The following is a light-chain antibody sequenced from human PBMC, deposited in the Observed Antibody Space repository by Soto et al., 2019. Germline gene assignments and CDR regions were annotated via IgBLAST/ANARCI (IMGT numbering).Light chain of an antibody. CDR3: QQYGAYWT. Sequence: DIQMTQSPYTLSASVGDRVTITCRASQSISTWLTWYQQKPGKAPKVLIYDASRLQGGVPSKFSGSGSGTEFTLTISNLQPDDFATYYCQQYGAYWTFGQGTKVDIK. V-gene: IGKV1-5*01. CDR1: QSISTW. CDR2: DAS. J-gene: IGKJ1*01.